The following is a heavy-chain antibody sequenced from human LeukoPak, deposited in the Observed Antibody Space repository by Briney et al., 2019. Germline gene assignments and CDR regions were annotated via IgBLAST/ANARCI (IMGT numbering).Heavy chain of an antibody. CDR2: INAGNGNT. V-gene: IGHV1-3*01. CDR1: GYTFTSYA. Sequence: ASVKVSCKASGYTFTSYAMHWVRQAPGQRPEWMGWINAGNGNTKYSQKFQGRVTITGDTSASTAYMELSSLRSEDTAVYYCARLPEAGDGHGHWGQGTLVTVSS. D-gene: IGHD3-16*01. CDR3: ARLPEAGDGHGH. J-gene: IGHJ4*02.